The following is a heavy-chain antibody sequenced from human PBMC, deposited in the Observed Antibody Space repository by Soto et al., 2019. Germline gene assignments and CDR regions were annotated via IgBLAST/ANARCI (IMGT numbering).Heavy chain of an antibody. Sequence: LRLSCAASGFTFTRYSMNWVRQAPGKGLEWVSSISSTTNYIYYGDSMKGRFTISRDNAKNSLYLEMNSLRAEDTAVHYCARESEDLTSNFDYWGQGTLVTVSS. J-gene: IGHJ4*02. CDR3: ARESEDLTSNFDY. V-gene: IGHV3-21*06. CDR1: GFTFTRYS. CDR2: ISSTTNYI.